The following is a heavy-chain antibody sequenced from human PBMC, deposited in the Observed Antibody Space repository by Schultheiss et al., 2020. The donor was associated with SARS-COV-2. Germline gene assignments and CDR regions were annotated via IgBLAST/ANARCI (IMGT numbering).Heavy chain of an antibody. D-gene: IGHD3-9*01. V-gene: IGHV3-7*01. J-gene: IGHJ6*02. CDR2: IKQDGSEK. Sequence: GGSLRLSCAASGFPFNYYAMHWVRRAPGKGLEWVANIKQDGSEKYYVDSVKGRFTISRDNAKNSLYLQMNSLRAEDTAVYYCARSLGYYDILTGYHPTHYGMDVWGQGTTVTVSS. CDR3: ARSLGYYDILTGYHPTHYGMDV. CDR1: GFPFNYYA.